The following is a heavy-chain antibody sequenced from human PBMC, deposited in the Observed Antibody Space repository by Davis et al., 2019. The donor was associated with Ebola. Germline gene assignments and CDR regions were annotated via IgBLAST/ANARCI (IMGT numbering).Heavy chain of an antibody. V-gene: IGHV4-59*08. Sequence: SETLSPTCTVSGGSISSYYCSWIRQPPGKGLDWFGFFYYSGSTNYNPSLKSRVTISVDTSKNQFSLKLSSVTAADTAVYYCARHITTWGYYYYGMDVWGQGTTVTVSS. CDR2: FYYSGST. J-gene: IGHJ6*02. CDR1: GGSISSYY. D-gene: IGHD3-3*01. CDR3: ARHITTWGYYYYGMDV.